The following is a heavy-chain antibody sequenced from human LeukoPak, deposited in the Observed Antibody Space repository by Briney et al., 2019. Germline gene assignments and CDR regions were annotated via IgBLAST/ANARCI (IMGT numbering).Heavy chain of an antibody. V-gene: IGHV3-21*01. CDR3: ARDLREELRAYYYYMDV. D-gene: IGHD1-7*01. CDR2: ISSSSSYI. Sequence: EGSLRPSCAASGFTFSSYSMNWVRQAPGKGLEWVSSISSSSSYIYYADSVKGRFTISRDNAKNSLYLQMNSLRAEDTAVYYCARDLREELRAYYYYMDVWGKGTTVTVSS. CDR1: GFTFSSYS. J-gene: IGHJ6*03.